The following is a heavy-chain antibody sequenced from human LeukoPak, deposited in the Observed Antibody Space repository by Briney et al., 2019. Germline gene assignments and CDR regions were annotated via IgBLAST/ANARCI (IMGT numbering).Heavy chain of an antibody. CDR3: ARAGGFLEWLLADYFDY. D-gene: IGHD3-3*01. CDR1: GFTLSSYW. CDR2: INSGGSST. Sequence: AGGSLRLSCAASGFTLSSYWMHWVRQAPGKGLVWVSRINSGGSSTSYADSVKGRFTISTDNAKHTLYLQMNSLRAEDTAVYYCARAGGFLEWLLADYFDYWGQGTLVTVSS. V-gene: IGHV3-74*01. J-gene: IGHJ4*02.